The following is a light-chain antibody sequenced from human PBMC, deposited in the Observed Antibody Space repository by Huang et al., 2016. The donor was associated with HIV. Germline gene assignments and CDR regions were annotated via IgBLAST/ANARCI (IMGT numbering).Light chain of an antibody. V-gene: IGKV1-39*01. CDR1: QSISTY. CDR2: AAS. J-gene: IGKJ2*01. Sequence: DIQMTQSQSSLSAAVGDRVTVTCRASQSISTYVNWYQQTPGKAPKLLIHAASSLQSGVPSRFSGSGSETDFTLTINSLQPEDFATYYCQQSHTTPYTFGQGTKLEIK. CDR3: QQSHTTPYT.